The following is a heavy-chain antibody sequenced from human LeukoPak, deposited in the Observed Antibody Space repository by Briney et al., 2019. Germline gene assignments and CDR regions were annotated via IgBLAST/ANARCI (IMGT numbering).Heavy chain of an antibody. CDR3: ARGPHIRTYDRDNWFDP. Sequence: ASVKVSCKASGYTFTGYYMHWVRQAPGQGLEWMGWINPNSGGTNYAQKFQGRVTMTRDTSTSTVYMELSSLRSEDTAIYYCARGPHIRTYDRDNWFDPWGQGTLVTVSS. V-gene: IGHV1-2*02. J-gene: IGHJ5*02. CDR2: INPNSGGT. D-gene: IGHD3-3*01. CDR1: GYTFTGYY.